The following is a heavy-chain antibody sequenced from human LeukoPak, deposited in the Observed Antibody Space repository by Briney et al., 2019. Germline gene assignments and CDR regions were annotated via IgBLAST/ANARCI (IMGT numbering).Heavy chain of an antibody. Sequence: PSQTLSLTCTVSGGSISSGSYYWSWIRQPAGKGLEWIGRIYISGSTNYNPSLKSRVSISVDTSKNQFSLKLSSVTAADTAVYYCARHNRVATIFFDPPYYFDYWGQGTLVTVSS. V-gene: IGHV4-61*02. CDR2: IYISGST. D-gene: IGHD5-12*01. CDR3: ARHNRVATIFFDPPYYFDY. J-gene: IGHJ4*02. CDR1: GGSISSGSYY.